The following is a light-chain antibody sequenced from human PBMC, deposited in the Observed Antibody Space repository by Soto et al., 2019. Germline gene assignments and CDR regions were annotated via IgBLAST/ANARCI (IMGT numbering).Light chain of an antibody. CDR2: DVS. Sequence: QSALTQPRSVSGSPGQSVTISCTGTGSDVGAHNYVSWYQQHPGKAPKFIIYDVSKRPSGVPDRFSGSKSGNTASLTITGLQAEDEAEYYCCSYAGSPYVFGTGTRSPS. V-gene: IGLV2-11*01. CDR3: CSYAGSPYV. J-gene: IGLJ1*01. CDR1: GSDVGAHNY.